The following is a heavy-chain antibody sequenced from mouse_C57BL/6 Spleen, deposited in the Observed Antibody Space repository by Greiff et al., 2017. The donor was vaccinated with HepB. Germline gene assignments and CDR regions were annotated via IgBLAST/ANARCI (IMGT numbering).Heavy chain of an antibody. J-gene: IGHJ3*01. CDR2: IDPVNGDT. Sequence: VQLKESGAELVRPGASVKLSCTASGFNIKDDYMPWVKQRPEQGLEWIGWIDPVNGDTESASKFQGNVTITADTSSNPADLKLSRLTSEDTAVYYCTTNDDTLCAYWGQVTLVTVSA. CDR3: TTNDDTLCAY. V-gene: IGHV14-4*01. CDR1: GFNIKDDY. D-gene: IGHD2-3*01.